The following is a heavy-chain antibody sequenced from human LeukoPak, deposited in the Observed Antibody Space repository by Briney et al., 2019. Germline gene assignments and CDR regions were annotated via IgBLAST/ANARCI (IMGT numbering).Heavy chain of an antibody. V-gene: IGHV3-20*01. D-gene: IGHD5-24*01. J-gene: IGHJ1*01. CDR1: GYIFDDYG. CDR2: INWNGGST. Sequence: GGSLRLSCAGSGYIFDDYGMRWVRQTPGKGLDWVAGINWNGGSTGYAASVKGRCTISRDNAKTALYLEMNSLRVEDTAFYHCVRLGRDGYTYGAAYWGQGALVTVSS. CDR3: VRLGRDGYTYGAAY.